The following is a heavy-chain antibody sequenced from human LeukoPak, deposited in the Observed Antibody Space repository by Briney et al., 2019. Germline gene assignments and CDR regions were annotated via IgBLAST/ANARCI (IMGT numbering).Heavy chain of an antibody. CDR1: GNSISSGDYY. CDR2: IYTSGST. V-gene: IGHV4-61*02. D-gene: IGHD3-10*01. Sequence: SQTLSLTCTVSGNSISSGDYYWSWIRQPAGKGLEWIGRIYTSGSTTYNPSLKSRVTISGDTSENQFSLNLSSVTAADTAVYYCARRPRGVIIKTWFDSWGQGTLVTVSS. J-gene: IGHJ5*01. CDR3: ARRPRGVIIKTWFDS.